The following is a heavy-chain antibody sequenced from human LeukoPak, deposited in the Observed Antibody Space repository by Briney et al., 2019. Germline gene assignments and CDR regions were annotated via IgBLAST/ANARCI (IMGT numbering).Heavy chain of an antibody. V-gene: IGHV3-21*04. CDR3: ARGRVYGGQMRGAALDI. CDR1: GFTFSSYS. D-gene: IGHD4/OR15-4a*01. J-gene: IGHJ3*02. CDR2: ISSSSSYI. Sequence: GGSLRLSCAASGFTFSSYSMNWVRQAPGKGLEWVSSISSSSSYIYYADSVKGRFTISRDNSKNTLYLQMNSLRAEDTAVYYCARGRVYGGQMRGAALDIWGQGTMVTVSS.